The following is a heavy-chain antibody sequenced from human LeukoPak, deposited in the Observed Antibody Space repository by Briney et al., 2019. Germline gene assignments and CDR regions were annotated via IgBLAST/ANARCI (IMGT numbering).Heavy chain of an antibody. CDR1: GFTFSSYA. CDR2: ISSSGSTI. D-gene: IGHD5-24*01. CDR3: ARDAGRDGYNL. V-gene: IGHV3-48*03. J-gene: IGHJ4*02. Sequence: GGSLRLSCAASGFTFSSYAMHWVRQAPGKGLEWVSYISSSGSTIYYADSVKGRFTISRDNAKNSLYLQMNSLRAEDTAVYYCARDAGRDGYNLWGQGTLVTVSS.